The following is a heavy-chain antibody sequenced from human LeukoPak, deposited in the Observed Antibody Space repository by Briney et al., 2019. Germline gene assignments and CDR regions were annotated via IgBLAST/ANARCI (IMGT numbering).Heavy chain of an antibody. Sequence: GGSLRLSCAASGFTFSTYEMNWVRQAPGRGLEWVSYISSSGSPIHYAHSVKGRFTISRDNAKNSLYLQMNSLRAEDTAVYYCAISYGSGSYSYWGQGTLVTVSS. D-gene: IGHD3-10*01. J-gene: IGHJ4*02. CDR3: AISYGSGSYSY. V-gene: IGHV3-48*03. CDR1: GFTFSTYE. CDR2: ISSSGSPI.